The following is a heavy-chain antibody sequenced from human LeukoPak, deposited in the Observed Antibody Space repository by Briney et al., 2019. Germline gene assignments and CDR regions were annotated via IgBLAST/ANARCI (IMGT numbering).Heavy chain of an antibody. CDR3: AKDSSTWGNRYFDY. D-gene: IGHD2-2*01. J-gene: IGHJ4*02. Sequence: GGSLRLSCAVSGFTFSSYGIHWVRQAPGKGLEWVTFISHDGTKNYYAGSVKGRFTVSRDNSKNTLYLQMDSLRADDTAVYYCAKDSSTWGNRYFDYWGQGTLVTVSS. V-gene: IGHV3-30*18. CDR1: GFTFSSYG. CDR2: ISHDGTKN.